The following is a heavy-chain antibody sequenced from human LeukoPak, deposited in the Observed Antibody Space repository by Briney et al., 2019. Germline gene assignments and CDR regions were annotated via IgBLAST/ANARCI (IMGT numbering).Heavy chain of an antibody. Sequence: SETLSLTCTVSGGAIMSRYWNWIRQPAGKGREWIGRIYSSGCSNDNPFLNSRITMSVDMSKNQFSLRLNSVTAADTAVDYCARGEHSVDSWGQGMLVTVSS. CDR1: GGAIMSRY. CDR3: ARGEHSVDS. J-gene: IGHJ4*02. CDR2: IYSSGCS. V-gene: IGHV4-4*07. D-gene: IGHD1/OR15-1a*01.